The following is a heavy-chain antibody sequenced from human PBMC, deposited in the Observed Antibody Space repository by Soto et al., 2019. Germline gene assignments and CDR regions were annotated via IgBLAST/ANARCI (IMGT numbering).Heavy chain of an antibody. V-gene: IGHV1-18*04. J-gene: IGHJ3*02. CDR2: ISAYNGNT. CDR3: ARDRGIYDYVWGSYRYHDAFDI. CDR1: GYTFTSYC. D-gene: IGHD3-16*02. Sequence: ASVKVSCKASGYTFTSYCISWVRQAPGQGLEWMGWISAYNGNTNYAQKLQGRVTMTTDTSTSTAYMELRSLRSDDTAVYYCARDRGIYDYVWGSYRYHDAFDIWGQGTMVTVSS.